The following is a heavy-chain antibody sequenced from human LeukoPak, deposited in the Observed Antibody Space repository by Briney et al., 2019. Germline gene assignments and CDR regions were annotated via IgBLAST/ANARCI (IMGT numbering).Heavy chain of an antibody. J-gene: IGHJ5*02. Sequence: GASVKVSCKSSGYTFTAYYIHWVRQAPGQGLEWMGWMTPVSGDTNYAQTFQGRVTMTRDSSISTAYMQLDSLRSDDTADTALYYCARGVGSSWFDPWGQGTLVTVFS. CDR2: MTPVSGDT. V-gene: IGHV1-2*02. CDR1: GYTFTAYY. CDR3: ARGVGSSWFDP. D-gene: IGHD2-2*01.